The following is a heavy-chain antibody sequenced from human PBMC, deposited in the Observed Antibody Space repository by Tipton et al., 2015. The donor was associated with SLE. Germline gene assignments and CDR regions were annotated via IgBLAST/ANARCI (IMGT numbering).Heavy chain of an antibody. CDR2: IYSDGST. CDR3: ARAALRYFDWLPTYYYGMDV. J-gene: IGHJ6*02. V-gene: IGHV3-53*05. D-gene: IGHD3-9*01. Sequence: GSLRLSCAASGFNFSYNYMSWVRQAPGKGLEWVSIIYSDGSTYYGDSVKGRFTISRDNAKNSLFLQMNSLRAEDTAVYYCARAALRYFDWLPTYYYGMDVWGQGTTVTVSS. CDR1: GFNFSYNY.